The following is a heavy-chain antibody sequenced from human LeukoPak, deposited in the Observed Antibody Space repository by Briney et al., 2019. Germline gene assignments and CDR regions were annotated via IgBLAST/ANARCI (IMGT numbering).Heavy chain of an antibody. Sequence: PGGSLRLSCAASGLTFSSYGMSWVRQAPGKGLEWVSSISSTGGTTYYADSVKGRFTISRDNSKNTLYLQMNSLRAEDTAVYFCAKGRGWLQFFDYWGQGTLVTVSS. CDR2: ISSTGGTT. CDR1: GLTFSSYG. J-gene: IGHJ4*02. CDR3: AKGRGWLQFFDY. D-gene: IGHD5-24*01. V-gene: IGHV3-23*01.